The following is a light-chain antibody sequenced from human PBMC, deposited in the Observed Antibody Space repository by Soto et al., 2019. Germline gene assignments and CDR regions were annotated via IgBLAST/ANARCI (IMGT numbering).Light chain of an antibody. V-gene: IGKV3-20*01. Sequence: PGGRATLSCRASKSVNSNYLAWYQRKPGQAPRLLIYGASNRATDIPYRFSASGSGTDFTLTITRLEAEDFAVYYCQQYDSTPPTFGQGTKVEVK. CDR2: GAS. CDR3: QQYDSTPPT. CDR1: KSVNSNY. J-gene: IGKJ1*01.